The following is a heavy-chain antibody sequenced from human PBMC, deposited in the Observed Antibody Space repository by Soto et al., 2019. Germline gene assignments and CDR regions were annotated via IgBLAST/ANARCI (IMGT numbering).Heavy chain of an antibody. J-gene: IGHJ6*02. CDR1: GGTFSSYA. V-gene: IGHV1-69*13. Sequence: SVKVSCKASGGTFSSYAISWVRQAPGQGLEWVGGIIPIFGTANYAQKFQGRVTITADESTSTAYMELSSLRSEDTAVYYCARSRWGSNARLYYYYYYGMDVWGQGTTVTVSS. CDR3: ARSRWGSNARLYYYYYYGMDV. CDR2: IIPIFGTA. D-gene: IGHD2-8*01.